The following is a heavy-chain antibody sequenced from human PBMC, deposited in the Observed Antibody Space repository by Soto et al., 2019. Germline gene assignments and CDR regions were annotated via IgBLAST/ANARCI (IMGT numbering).Heavy chain of an antibody. Sequence: HEHLVQSGAEVKRPGASLKVSCKASGYSFTGYYIHWVRQAPGQGLEWMGWINPDSGATNYAQNFQGRVTLPSATSISTASMDLTSLTADDPAVYYCARGDYGTGGYPFPYFDYWGQGTLVIVSS. CDR2: INPDSGAT. V-gene: IGHV1-2*02. J-gene: IGHJ4*02. D-gene: IGHD2-8*02. CDR1: GYSFTGYY. CDR3: ARGDYGTGGYPFPYFDY.